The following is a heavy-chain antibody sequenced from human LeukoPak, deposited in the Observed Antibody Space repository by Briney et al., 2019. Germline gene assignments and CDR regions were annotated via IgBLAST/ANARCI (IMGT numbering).Heavy chain of an antibody. CDR3: AREQSGTYGTFDY. J-gene: IGHJ4*02. Sequence: GGSLRLSCAASGFTFSNAWLTWVRQAPGKGLEWVGRITSKIDGGTTDYAASGKGRFTRSRGDSKNPLYLHMNSLRAEDTAVYYCAREQSGTYGTFDYWGQGTLVTVSS. CDR1: GFTFSNAW. CDR2: ITSKIDGGTT. V-gene: IGHV3-15*01. D-gene: IGHD1-26*01.